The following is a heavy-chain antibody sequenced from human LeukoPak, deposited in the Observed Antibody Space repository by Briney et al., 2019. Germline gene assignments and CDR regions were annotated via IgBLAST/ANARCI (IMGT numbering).Heavy chain of an antibody. Sequence: GRSLRLSCAASAFSFSSYGMHWVRQAPGKGLEWVAVIWFDGSIKFYGDSVKGRFTISRDNSKNTLYLQMDSLRAEDTAVYYCARDLGYSPDYWGQGTLVTVSS. V-gene: IGHV3-33*01. D-gene: IGHD3-22*01. J-gene: IGHJ4*02. CDR1: AFSFSSYG. CDR3: ARDLGYSPDY. CDR2: IWFDGSIK.